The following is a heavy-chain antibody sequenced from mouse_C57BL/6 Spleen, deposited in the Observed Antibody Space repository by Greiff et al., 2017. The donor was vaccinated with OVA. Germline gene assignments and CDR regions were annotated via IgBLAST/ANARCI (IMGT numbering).Heavy chain of an antibody. CDR2: ISSGGGYI. CDR1: GFTFSSYA. Sequence: EVQLVESGEGLVKPGGSLKLSCAASGFTFSSYAMSWVRQTPEKRLEWVAYISSGGGYIYYADTVQGRFTISRDNARNTLYLQMSSLKSEDTAMYYGTSEGYYSSRALFAYWGQGTLVTVSA. CDR3: TSEGYYSSRALFAY. J-gene: IGHJ3*01. V-gene: IGHV5-9-1*02. D-gene: IGHD1-1*01.